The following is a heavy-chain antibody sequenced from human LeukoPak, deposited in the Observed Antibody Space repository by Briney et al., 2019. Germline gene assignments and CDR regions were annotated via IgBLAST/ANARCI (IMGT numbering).Heavy chain of an antibody. Sequence: GGSLRLSCAASGFTFSSYWMHWVRQAPGKGLVWVSRINTDGSSTSYADSVKGRFTISRDNAKNSLYLQMNSLRAEDTAVYYCARGLVIVPAAMDHWGQGTLVTVSS. V-gene: IGHV3-74*01. J-gene: IGHJ4*02. CDR3: ARGLVIVPAAMDH. CDR1: GFTFSSYW. CDR2: INTDGSST. D-gene: IGHD2-2*01.